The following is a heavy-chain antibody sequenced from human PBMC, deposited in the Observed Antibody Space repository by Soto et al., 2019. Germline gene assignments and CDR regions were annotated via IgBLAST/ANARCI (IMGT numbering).Heavy chain of an antibody. CDR3: ARESYSFGRAFDI. J-gene: IGHJ4*01. D-gene: IGHD5-18*01. V-gene: IGHV4-31*03. CDR1: GGSINSDGYY. CDR2: INYRGTT. Sequence: SETLSLTCTVSGGSINSDGYYWSWIRQHPEKGLEWIGYINYRGTTYYNPSLESRLTISVDTSENQFSLQLTSVIAADTALYYCARESYSFGRAFDIWGHGPLVTVSS.